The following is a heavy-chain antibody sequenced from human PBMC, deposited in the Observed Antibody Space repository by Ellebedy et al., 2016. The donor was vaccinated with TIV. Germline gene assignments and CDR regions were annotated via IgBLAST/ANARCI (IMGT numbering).Heavy chain of an antibody. J-gene: IGHJ4*02. V-gene: IGHV3-21*01. CDR2: ISVSNIYI. CDR1: GFTFSSSC. D-gene: IGHD3-10*01. CDR3: ARDYYGSGSSYPYYLDS. Sequence: PGGSLRLSCAASGFTFSSSCMSWVRQAPGKGLEWVSSISVSNIYIYDTDSVKGRFTISRDNAKNSLYLQMNSLRAGDTAVYYCARDYYGSGSSYPYYLDSWGEGTLVTVSS.